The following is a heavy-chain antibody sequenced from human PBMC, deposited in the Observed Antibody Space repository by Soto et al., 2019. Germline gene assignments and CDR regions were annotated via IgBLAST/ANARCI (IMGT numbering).Heavy chain of an antibody. D-gene: IGHD3-10*01. CDR3: ARGEGAWFGEYHGDNCYFDL. V-gene: IGHV1-69*06. J-gene: IGHJ2*01. CDR2: IIPIFGTA. CDR1: GGTFSSYA. Sequence: QVQLVQSGAEVKKPGSSVKVSCKASGGTFSSYAISWVRQAPGQGLEWMGGIIPIFGTANYAQKFQGRVTITADKSTSTAYMELSSLRSEDTAVYYCARGEGAWFGEYHGDNCYFDLWGRGTLVTVSS.